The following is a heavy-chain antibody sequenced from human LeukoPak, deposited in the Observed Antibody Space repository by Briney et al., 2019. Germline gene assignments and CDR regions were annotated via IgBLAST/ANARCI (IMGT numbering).Heavy chain of an antibody. Sequence: PGGSLRLSCAASGFTFSSYSMNWVRQAPGKGLEWVSSISSSSSYIYYADSVKGRFTISRDNAKSSLYLQMNSLRAEDTAVYYCARDRGTVTTKFDYWGQGTLVTVSS. CDR3: ARDRGTVTTKFDY. CDR2: ISSSSSYI. CDR1: GFTFSSYS. V-gene: IGHV3-21*01. D-gene: IGHD4-17*01. J-gene: IGHJ4*02.